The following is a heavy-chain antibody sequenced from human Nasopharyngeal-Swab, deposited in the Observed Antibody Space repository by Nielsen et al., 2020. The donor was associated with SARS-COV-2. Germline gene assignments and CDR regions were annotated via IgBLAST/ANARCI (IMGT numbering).Heavy chain of an antibody. J-gene: IGHJ4*02. CDR2: INAGNGNT. Sequence: ASVKVFCKASGYTFTSYAMHWVRQAPGQRLEWMGWINAGNGNTKYSQKFQGRVTITRDTSASTAYMELSSLRSEDTAVYYCAREYCSSTSCYWDTIEDDYWGQGTLVTVSS. D-gene: IGHD2-2*01. CDR1: GYTFTSYA. CDR3: AREYCSSTSCYWDTIEDDY. V-gene: IGHV1-3*01.